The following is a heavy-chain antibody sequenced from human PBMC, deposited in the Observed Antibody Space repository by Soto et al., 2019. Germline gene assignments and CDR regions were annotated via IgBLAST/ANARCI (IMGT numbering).Heavy chain of an antibody. CDR2: IYWDDDK. CDR1: GFSLSTSGVG. V-gene: IGHV2-5*02. Sequence: SGPTLVNPTQTLTLTCTFSGFSLSTSGVGVGWIRQPPGKALEWLALIYWDDDKRYSPSLKSRLTITKDTSKNQVVLTMTNMDPFETATFYCAHRTAYFYMDGWGKGTTVTVSS. CDR3: AHRTAYFYMDG. J-gene: IGHJ6*03.